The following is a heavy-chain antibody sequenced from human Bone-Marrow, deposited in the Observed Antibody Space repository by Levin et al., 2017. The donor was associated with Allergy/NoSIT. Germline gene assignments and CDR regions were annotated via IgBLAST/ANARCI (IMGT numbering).Heavy chain of an antibody. CDR2: ISSTGYTI. CDR1: GFSLGTYM. CDR3: SRDLAYAMDL. V-gene: IGHV3-48*03. J-gene: IGHJ6*04. D-gene: IGHD3-16*01. Sequence: AGGSLRLSCVASGFSLGTYMMNWVRQAPGKGLEWVSYISSTGYTIHYADSVKGRFTISRDNANNALYLQMNSLRADDTAIYFCSRDLAYAMDLCGKGTTVTVSS.